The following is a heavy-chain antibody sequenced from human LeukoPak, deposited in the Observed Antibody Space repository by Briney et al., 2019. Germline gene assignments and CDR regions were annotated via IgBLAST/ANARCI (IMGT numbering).Heavy chain of an antibody. CDR2: IRYAGSNK. CDR3: AKAHGGSYSA. V-gene: IGHV3-30*02. Sequence: GGSLRLSCAASGFTFNSYGMHWVRQAPGKGLEWVAFIRYAGSNKYYADSVKGRFTISRDNSKNTLYLQMNSLRAEDTAVYYCAKAHGGSYSAWGQGTLVTVSS. J-gene: IGHJ4*02. CDR1: GFTFNSYG. D-gene: IGHD1-26*01.